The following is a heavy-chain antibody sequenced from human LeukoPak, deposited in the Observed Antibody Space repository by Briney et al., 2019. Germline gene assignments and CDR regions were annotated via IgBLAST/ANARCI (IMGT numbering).Heavy chain of an antibody. CDR3: ARTMGYSNYVSWFDP. CDR1: GGSISSSSYY. CDR2: IYYSGST. D-gene: IGHD4-11*01. V-gene: IGHV4-39*07. Sequence: PSETLSLTCTVSGGSISSSSYYWGWIRQPPGKGLEWIGSIYYSGSTYYNPSLKSRVTISVDTSKNQFSLKLSSVTAADTAVYYCARTMGYSNYVSWFDPWGQGTLVTVSS. J-gene: IGHJ5*02.